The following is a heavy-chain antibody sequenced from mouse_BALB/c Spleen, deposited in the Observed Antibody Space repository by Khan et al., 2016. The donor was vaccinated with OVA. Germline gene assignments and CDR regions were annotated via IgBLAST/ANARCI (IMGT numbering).Heavy chain of an antibody. J-gene: IGHJ3*01. Sequence: EVELVESGGDLVKPGGSLKLSCAASGFTFSNYGMSWVRQIPDKRLEWVATINSDGTYTYYPDSVKGRFTISRNNAKNTLYLEMSSLKSEDTAMYYCASHLTRSFVYWGQGTLVTVSA. CDR1: GFTFSNYG. V-gene: IGHV5-6*01. D-gene: IGHD1-3*01. CDR2: INSDGTYT. CDR3: ASHLTRSFVY.